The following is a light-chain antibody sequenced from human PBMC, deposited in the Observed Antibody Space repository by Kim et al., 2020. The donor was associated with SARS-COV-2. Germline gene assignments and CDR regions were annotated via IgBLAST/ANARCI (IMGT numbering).Light chain of an antibody. CDR2: LNSDGRH. CDR3: HTWSTAIV. CDR1: SGHSTYD. Sequence: GASVKLTCTLSSGHSTYDITWHQQQPGKGHRYLMKLNSDGRHINGDGIPDRFSGSSSGAERYLTISSLQSEDEADYYCHTWSTAIVFGGGTQLTVL. V-gene: IGLV4-69*01. J-gene: IGLJ2*01.